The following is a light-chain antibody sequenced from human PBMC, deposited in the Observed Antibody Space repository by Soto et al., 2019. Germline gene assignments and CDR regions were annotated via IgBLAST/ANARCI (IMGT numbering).Light chain of an antibody. CDR1: SSDVGGYNY. CDR2: EVS. V-gene: IGLV2-14*01. CDR3: SSDTSSSTLVV. J-gene: IGLJ2*01. Sequence: QSALTQPASVSGSPGQSITISCTGTSSDVGGYNYVSWYQQHPGKAPKLMIYEVSNRPSGVSNRFSGSKSGNTASLTISGLQAEDEADYYCSSDTSSSTLVVFGGGTKVTFL.